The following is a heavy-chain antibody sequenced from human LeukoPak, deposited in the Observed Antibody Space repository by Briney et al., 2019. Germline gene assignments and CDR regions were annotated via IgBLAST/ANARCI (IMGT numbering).Heavy chain of an antibody. D-gene: IGHD2-21*02. V-gene: IGHV4-61*02. Sequence: TLSLTCTVSGGSISSGSYYWSWIRQPAGKGLERIGRIYTSGSTNYNPSLKSRVTISVDTSKNQFSLKLSSVTAADTSVYYCARTDAGYYYYYMDVWGKGTTVTVSS. CDR3: ARTDAGYYYYYMDV. J-gene: IGHJ6*03. CDR1: GGSISSGSYY. CDR2: IYTSGST.